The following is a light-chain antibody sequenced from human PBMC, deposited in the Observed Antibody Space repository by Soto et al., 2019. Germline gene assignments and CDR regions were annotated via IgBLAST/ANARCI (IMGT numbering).Light chain of an antibody. CDR2: AAS. CDR3: QQLNSDVGHFT. J-gene: IGKJ3*01. V-gene: IGKV1-9*01. Sequence: DIQLTQSPSFLSASVGDRVTITCRASQGISSYLAWYQQKPGKAPKLLIYAASTLQSGVPSRFSGSGSGTEFTLTISSLQPEDFATYYCQQLNSDVGHFTFGPGTKVDIK. CDR1: QGISSY.